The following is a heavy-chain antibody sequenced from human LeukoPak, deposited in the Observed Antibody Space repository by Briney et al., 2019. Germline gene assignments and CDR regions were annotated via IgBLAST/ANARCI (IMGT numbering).Heavy chain of an antibody. CDR2: FYYSGSS. J-gene: IGHJ3*02. V-gene: IGHV4-59*01. CDR1: GGSIRSYY. Sequence: KPSETLSLTCTVSGGSIRSYYWSWIRQPPGKGLEWIGYFYYSGSSNYNLSLKSRVTISGDTSKNQFSLKVSSVTAADTAIYYCARVSPAVGAFDIWGRGTMVTVSS. D-gene: IGHD6-13*01. CDR3: ARVSPAVGAFDI.